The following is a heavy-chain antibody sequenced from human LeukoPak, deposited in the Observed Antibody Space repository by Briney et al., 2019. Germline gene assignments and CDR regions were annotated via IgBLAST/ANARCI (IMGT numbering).Heavy chain of an antibody. Sequence: GGSLRLSCAASGFTFSSYGMHWVRQAPGKGLEWVAVIWYDGSNKYYADSVKGRFTISRDSSKNTLYLQMNSLRAEDTAVYYCARDIVVVVAATRPIYYYYGMDVWGKGTTVTVSS. D-gene: IGHD2-15*01. J-gene: IGHJ6*04. CDR3: ARDIVVVVAATRPIYYYYGMDV. CDR1: GFTFSSYG. CDR2: IWYDGSNK. V-gene: IGHV3-33*01.